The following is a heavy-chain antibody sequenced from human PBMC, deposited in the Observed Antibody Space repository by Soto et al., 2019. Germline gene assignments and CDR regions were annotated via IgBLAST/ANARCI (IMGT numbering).Heavy chain of an antibody. D-gene: IGHD3-3*01. CDR2: IYWNDDK. J-gene: IGHJ4*02. Sequence: SGPTLVNPTQTLTLTCTFSGFSLSTSGVGVGWIRQPPGKALEWLALIYWNDDKRYSPSLKSRLTITKDTSKNQVVLTMTNMDPVDTATYYCEHKALGVVIGYYFDYCGQGTPVTVYS. V-gene: IGHV2-5*01. CDR1: GFSLSTSGVG. CDR3: EHKALGVVIGYYFDY.